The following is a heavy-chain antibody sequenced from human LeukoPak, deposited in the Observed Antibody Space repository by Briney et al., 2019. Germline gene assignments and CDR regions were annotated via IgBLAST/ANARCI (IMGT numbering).Heavy chain of an antibody. CDR2: INPNSGGT. J-gene: IGHJ6*02. Sequence: GASVKVSCKASGYTFTGYYMHWVRQAPGQGLEWMGWINPNSGGTNYAQKFQGRVTMTRDTSISTAYMELSRLRSDDTAVYYCARDMLRYYYDSSGYYPDYYYGMDVWGQGTTVTVSS. V-gene: IGHV1-2*02. CDR3: ARDMLRYYYDSSGYYPDYYYGMDV. D-gene: IGHD3-22*01. CDR1: GYTFTGYY.